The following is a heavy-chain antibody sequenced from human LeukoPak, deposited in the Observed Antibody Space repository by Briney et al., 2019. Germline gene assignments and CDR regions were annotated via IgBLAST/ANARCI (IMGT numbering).Heavy chain of an antibody. D-gene: IGHD6-13*01. CDR3: AKGRDSRDFDY. CDR2: ISYDGSNK. Sequence: GGSLRLSCAASGFTFSSYGMHWVRQAPGKGLEWVAVISYDGSNKYYADSVKGRFTISRDNSKNTLYLQMNSLRAEDAAVYYCAKGRDSRDFDYWGQGTLVTVPS. V-gene: IGHV3-30*18. J-gene: IGHJ4*02. CDR1: GFTFSSYG.